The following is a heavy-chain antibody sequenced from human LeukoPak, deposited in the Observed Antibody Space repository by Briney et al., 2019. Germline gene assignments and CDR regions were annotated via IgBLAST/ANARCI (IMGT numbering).Heavy chain of an antibody. J-gene: IGHJ3*02. D-gene: IGHD3-22*01. Sequence: SETLSLTCAVYGGSFSGYYWSWIRQPTGKGLEWIGEINHSGSTNYNPSLKSRVTISVDTSKNQFSLKLSSVTAADTAVYYCAIANGYGLIDIWGQGTMVTVSS. CDR1: GGSFSGYY. CDR2: INHSGST. V-gene: IGHV4-34*01. CDR3: AIANGYGLIDI.